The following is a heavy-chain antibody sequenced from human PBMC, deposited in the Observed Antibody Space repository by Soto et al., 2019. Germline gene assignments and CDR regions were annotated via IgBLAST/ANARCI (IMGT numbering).Heavy chain of an antibody. J-gene: IGHJ6*02. V-gene: IGHV3-33*01. Sequence: QVQLVESGGGVVQPGRSLRLSCAASGFTFSSYGMHWVRQAPGKGLEWVAVIWYDGSNKYYADSVKGRFTISRDNSKNTLYLQMNSLRAEDTAVYYCARDDSRVSMDVWGQGTTVTVSS. CDR2: IWYDGSNK. D-gene: IGHD2-21*01. CDR1: GFTFSSYG. CDR3: ARDDSRVSMDV.